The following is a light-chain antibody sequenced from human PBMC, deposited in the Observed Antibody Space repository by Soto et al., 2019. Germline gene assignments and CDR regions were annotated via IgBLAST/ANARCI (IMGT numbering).Light chain of an antibody. CDR3: QQYGGSPLYT. Sequence: EIVLTQSPGTLSLSPGDRATLSCRASQSVSSSDLAWYKQKPGQAPRLLIYGASTRATGIPDRFSGSGSGTDFTLPISRLEPEDFAVYYCQQYGGSPLYTFGQGTKLEIK. J-gene: IGKJ2*01. V-gene: IGKV3-20*01. CDR1: QSVSSSD. CDR2: GAS.